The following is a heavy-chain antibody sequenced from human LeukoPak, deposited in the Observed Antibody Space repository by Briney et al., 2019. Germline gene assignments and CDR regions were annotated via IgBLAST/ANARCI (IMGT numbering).Heavy chain of an antibody. CDR3: ARSDFDTSGYYYSGSFDY. CDR1: GGSFSGYY. V-gene: IGHV4-30-4*01. J-gene: IGHJ4*02. CDR2: INYSGDT. Sequence: SETLSLTCAVYGGSFSGYYWSWIRQPPGKALEWVGYINYSGDTYYNPSLKSRVAISVDTSKNQFSLRLSSVTVADTAVYYCARSDFDTSGYYYSGSFDYWGQGTLVTVSS. D-gene: IGHD3-22*01.